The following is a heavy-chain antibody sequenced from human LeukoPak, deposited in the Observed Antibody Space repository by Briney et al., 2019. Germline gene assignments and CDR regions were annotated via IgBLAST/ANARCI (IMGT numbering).Heavy chain of an antibody. D-gene: IGHD2-2*01. Sequence: GGSLRLSCAASGFTFSSYEMNWVRQAPGKGLEWVSYISRSGSTIYYADSVKGRFTISRDNAKNSLYLQMNSLRDEDTAVFYCARTSRTSDAFDIWGQGTVVIVSS. J-gene: IGHJ3*02. CDR3: ARTSRTSDAFDI. V-gene: IGHV3-48*03. CDR2: ISRSGSTI. CDR1: GFTFSSYE.